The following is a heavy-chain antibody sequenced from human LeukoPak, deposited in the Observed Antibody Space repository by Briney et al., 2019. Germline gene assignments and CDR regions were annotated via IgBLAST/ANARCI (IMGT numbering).Heavy chain of an antibody. CDR1: GFTFSSYE. Sequence: GGSPRLSCAASGFTFSSYEMNWVRQAPGQGLEWVSYISGGGTTIYYADSVKGRFTISRHNAKNSLYLQMNSLRAEDTAVYYCARGLYYYDSSAYNDAFDIWSQGTMVTVSS. CDR2: ISGGGTTI. CDR3: ARGLYYYDSSAYNDAFDI. J-gene: IGHJ3*02. D-gene: IGHD3-22*01. V-gene: IGHV3-48*03.